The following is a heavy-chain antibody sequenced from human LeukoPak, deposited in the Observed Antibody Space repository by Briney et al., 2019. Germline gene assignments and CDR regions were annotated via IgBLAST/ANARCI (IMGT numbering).Heavy chain of an antibody. Sequence: ASVKVSCKASGYTFTSYGISWVRQAPGQGLEWMGWISAYNGNTNYAQKLQGRVTMTTDTSTSTAYMELRSLRSDDTAVYYCARDPRYDFWSGYYPNWGQGTLVTVSS. V-gene: IGHV1-18*01. J-gene: IGHJ4*02. CDR3: ARDPRYDFWSGYYPN. D-gene: IGHD3-3*01. CDR1: GYTFTSYG. CDR2: ISAYNGNT.